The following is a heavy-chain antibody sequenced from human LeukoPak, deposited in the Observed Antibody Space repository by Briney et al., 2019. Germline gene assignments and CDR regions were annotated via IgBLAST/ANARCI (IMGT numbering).Heavy chain of an antibody. CDR2: MYTSGST. J-gene: IGHJ2*01. CDR1: GGSISSGSYY. Sequence: PSQTLSLTCTVSGGSISSGSYYWSWIRQPAGKGLEWIGRMYTSGSTTYNPSLKSRVTISLEKSKNQFSLQLSSVTAADTAVYYCARDDSSSWWYFDIWGRGILVTVSS. CDR3: ARDDSSSWWYFDI. V-gene: IGHV4-61*02. D-gene: IGHD6-13*01.